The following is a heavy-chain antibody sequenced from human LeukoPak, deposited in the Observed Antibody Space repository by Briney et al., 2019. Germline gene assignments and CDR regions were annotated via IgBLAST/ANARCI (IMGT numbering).Heavy chain of an antibody. Sequence: GGSLRLSCAASGFTFSSYWMSWVRQAPGKGLEWVANIKQDGSEKYYVDSVKGRFTISRDNAKNSLYLQMNSLRAEDTAVYYCARGAIAAAGRSLDFDYWGQGTLVTVSP. V-gene: IGHV3-7*01. CDR3: ARGAIAAAGRSLDFDY. J-gene: IGHJ4*02. CDR1: GFTFSSYW. D-gene: IGHD6-13*01. CDR2: IKQDGSEK.